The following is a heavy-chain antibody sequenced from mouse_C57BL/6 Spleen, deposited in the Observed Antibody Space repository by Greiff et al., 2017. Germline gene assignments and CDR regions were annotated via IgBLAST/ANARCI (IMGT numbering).Heavy chain of an antibody. CDR1: GYTFTSYG. CDR3: AGLRRGYAMDY. V-gene: IGHV1-81*01. D-gene: IGHD2-4*01. Sequence: VKLQESGAELARPGASVKLSCKASGYTFTSYGISWVKQRTGQGLEWIGEIYPRSGNTYYNEKFKGKATLTADKSSSTAYMELRSLTSEDSAVYFCAGLRRGYAMDYWGQGTSVTVSS. CDR2: IYPRSGNT. J-gene: IGHJ4*01.